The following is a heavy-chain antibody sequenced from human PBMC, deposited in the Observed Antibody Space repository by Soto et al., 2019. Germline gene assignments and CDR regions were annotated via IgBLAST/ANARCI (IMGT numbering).Heavy chain of an antibody. CDR3: ARHYGGYDSYYYYYYMDV. D-gene: IGHD5-12*01. V-gene: IGHV4-39*01. J-gene: IGHJ6*03. CDR2: IYYSGST. Sequence: QLQLQESGPGLVKPSETLSLTCTVSGGSISSSSYYWGWIRQPPGKGLEWIGSIYYSGSTYYNPSLKSRVTISVDTSKNQFSLKLSSVTAADTAVYYCARHYGGYDSYYYYYYMDVWGKGTTVTVSS. CDR1: GGSISSSSYY.